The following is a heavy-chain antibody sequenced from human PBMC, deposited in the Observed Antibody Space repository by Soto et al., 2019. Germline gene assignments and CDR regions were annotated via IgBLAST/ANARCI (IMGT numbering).Heavy chain of an antibody. CDR2: LSASSDNT. CDR3: TKDESNSNPLYYFDY. V-gene: IGHV3-23*01. CDR1: GFTFSIYA. Sequence: GGSLRLSCAASGFTFSIYAMTWVRQAPGKGLEWVSSLSASSDNTYYADSVKGRFTISRDNSKNMLYLQMNSLRAEDTAVYYCTKDESNSNPLYYFDYWGQGALVTVSS. D-gene: IGHD4-4*01. J-gene: IGHJ4*02.